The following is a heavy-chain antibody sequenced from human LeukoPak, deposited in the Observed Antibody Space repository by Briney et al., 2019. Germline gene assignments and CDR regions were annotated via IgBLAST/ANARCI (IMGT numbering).Heavy chain of an antibody. CDR1: GGSISSYY. CDR3: ANAFRDGYNLQYYYYYYGMDV. J-gene: IGHJ6*02. Sequence: SETLSLTCTVSGGSISSYYWSWIRQPPGKGLEWIGYIYYSGSTNYNPSLKSRVTISVDTSKNQFSLKLSSVTAAGTAVYYCANAFRDGYNLQYYYYYYGMDVWGQGTTVTVSS. D-gene: IGHD5-24*01. CDR2: IYYSGST. V-gene: IGHV4-59*12.